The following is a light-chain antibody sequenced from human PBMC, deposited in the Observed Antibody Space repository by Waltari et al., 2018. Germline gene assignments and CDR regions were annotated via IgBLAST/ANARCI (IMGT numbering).Light chain of an antibody. CDR2: WAS. Sequence: DIFMTQSPDSLSVSRGESATINCKSSQNILYNSNNKNYLAWYQQKPRQPPKLLIYWASTRESGVPDRFSGSGSGTDFTLTISSLQAEDVAVYYCQQYYDTPRTFGQGTKLEIK. V-gene: IGKV4-1*01. CDR3: QQYYDTPRT. J-gene: IGKJ2*01. CDR1: QNILYNSNNKNY.